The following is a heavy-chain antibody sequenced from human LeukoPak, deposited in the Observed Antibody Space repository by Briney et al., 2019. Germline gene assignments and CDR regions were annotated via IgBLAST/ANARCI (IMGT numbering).Heavy chain of an antibody. J-gene: IGHJ4*02. D-gene: IGHD5-12*01. V-gene: IGHV3-74*01. CDR2: INSDGSWT. CDR3: VRDQLAFSGYDTLFDY. Sequence: PGGSLRLSCAASGNYWMHWVRQAPGKGLLWVSHINSDGSWTTYADSVKGRFTISKDNAKNAVYLQMNNLRAEDTAVYYCVRDQLAFSGYDTLFDYWGQGTLVAVSS. CDR1: GNYW.